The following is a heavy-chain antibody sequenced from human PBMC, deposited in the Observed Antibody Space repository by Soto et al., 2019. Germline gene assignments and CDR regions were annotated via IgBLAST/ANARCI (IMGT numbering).Heavy chain of an antibody. J-gene: IGHJ4*02. CDR2: INHGGST. Sequence: QVQLQQWGAGLLKPSETLSLTCAIYGGPFSGYYWNWIRQPPGKGLEWIGEINHGGSTNYNPSLKSRVTMSEDTSRNQFSLRLSSVTAADTAVYYCARDRQRGYCTGGDCYSYFDYWGQGTQVIVSS. V-gene: IGHV4-34*01. D-gene: IGHD2-8*02. CDR1: GGPFSGYY. CDR3: ARDRQRGYCTGGDCYSYFDY.